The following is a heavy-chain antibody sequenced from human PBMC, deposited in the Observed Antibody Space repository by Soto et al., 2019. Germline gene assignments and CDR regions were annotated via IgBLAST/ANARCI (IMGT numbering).Heavy chain of an antibody. D-gene: IGHD5-12*01. V-gene: IGHV3-23*01. CDR1: GFTFSSYA. Sequence: PGGSLRLSCVASGFTFSSYAMSWVRQAPGKGLEWVSAISGGGGTAYYADSVKGRFTISRDNSKNTLYLQMTSLRAEDTAVYYCARGGYAGYVNRRAFDPWGLGTLVTVSS. CDR2: ISGGGGTA. CDR3: ARGGYAGYVNRRAFDP. J-gene: IGHJ5*02.